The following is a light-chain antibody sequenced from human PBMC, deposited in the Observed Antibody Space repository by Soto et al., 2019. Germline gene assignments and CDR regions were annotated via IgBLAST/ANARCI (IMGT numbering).Light chain of an antibody. Sequence: DIVVNQSPDSLAVSLGERATSTCKSSQSVLYSSNNKNYLAWYQQKTGQPPKLLIYWASTRESGVPDRFSGSGSGTDFTLTISSLQAEDVAVYYCQQYYGPPRAFGQGTKVEIK. CDR3: QQYYGPPRA. CDR2: WAS. CDR1: QSVLYSSNNKNY. J-gene: IGKJ1*01. V-gene: IGKV4-1*01.